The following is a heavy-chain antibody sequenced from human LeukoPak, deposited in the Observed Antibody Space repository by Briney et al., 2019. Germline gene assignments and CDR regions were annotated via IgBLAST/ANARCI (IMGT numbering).Heavy chain of an antibody. Sequence: GGSLRLSWAASGFTFSSYGMHWVRQAPGKGLEWVAVISYDGSNKYYADSVKGRFTISRDNSKNTLYLQMNSLRAEDTAVYYCAKNSLYYGLGFYYGMDVWGQGTTVTVSS. D-gene: IGHD3-10*01. CDR2: ISYDGSNK. J-gene: IGHJ6*02. CDR1: GFTFSSYG. V-gene: IGHV3-30*18. CDR3: AKNSLYYGLGFYYGMDV.